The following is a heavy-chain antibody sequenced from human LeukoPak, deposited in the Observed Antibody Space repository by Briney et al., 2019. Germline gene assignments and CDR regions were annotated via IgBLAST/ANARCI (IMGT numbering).Heavy chain of an antibody. CDR3: ARAHYWLERTFDY. Sequence: GGSLRLSCAASGFTFSRNGMTWVRQAPGKGLEWVSAISGSGGNTYYADSVKGRFTISRDNSKNTLYLQMNSLRAEDTAVYYCARAHYWLERTFDYWGQGTLVSVSS. J-gene: IGHJ4*02. CDR1: GFTFSRNG. D-gene: IGHD1-1*01. CDR2: ISGSGGNT. V-gene: IGHV3-23*01.